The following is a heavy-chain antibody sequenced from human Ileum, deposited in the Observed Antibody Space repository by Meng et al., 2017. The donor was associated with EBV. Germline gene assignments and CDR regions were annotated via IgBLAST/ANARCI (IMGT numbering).Heavy chain of an antibody. CDR2: IYWDDDK. J-gene: IGHJ4*02. D-gene: IGHD3-22*01. V-gene: IGHV2-5*02. Sequence: QITLKASGPTLVKPTQPLTLLCTVSGFSLSTSGVGVGWIRQSPGKALEWLALIYWDDDKRYSPSLKSRLTITKDTSKNQVVLTMTNMDPVDTATYYCAHSTQSSGQRLSFDYWGQGTLVTVSS. CDR1: GFSLSTSGVG. CDR3: AHSTQSSGQRLSFDY.